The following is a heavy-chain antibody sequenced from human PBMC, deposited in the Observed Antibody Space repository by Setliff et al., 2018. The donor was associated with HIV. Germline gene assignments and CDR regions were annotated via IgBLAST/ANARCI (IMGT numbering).Heavy chain of an antibody. Sequence: SVKVSCKVSGGSFSSFAIGWVRQAPGHGLEWMGGIIPVSGTTNYAQKVQGRVTLSADESTSTAYMQLSSLTSEDTAVYYCARGRWLQSFDYWGQGTQVTVSS. CDR3: ARGRWLQSFDY. J-gene: IGHJ4*02. V-gene: IGHV1-69*13. CDR2: IIPVSGTT. D-gene: IGHD5-12*01. CDR1: GGSFSSFA.